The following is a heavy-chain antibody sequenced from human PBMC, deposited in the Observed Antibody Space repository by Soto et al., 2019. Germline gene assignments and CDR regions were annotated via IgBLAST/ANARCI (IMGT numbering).Heavy chain of an antibody. V-gene: IGHV3-7*05. CDR3: ARVDCSSIGCYGDYSYYGMDV. CDR2: IKQDGSEK. Sequence: EVQLVESGGGLVQPGGSLRLSCAASAFTFRNYWMSWVRQAPGKGLEWVANIKQDGSEKYYVDSVKGRFTISSDKVKSSLYLQINILRAEDTAVYYCARVDCSSIGCYGDYSYYGMDVWGQGTTVTVS. D-gene: IGHD2-2*01. CDR1: AFTFRNYW. J-gene: IGHJ6*02.